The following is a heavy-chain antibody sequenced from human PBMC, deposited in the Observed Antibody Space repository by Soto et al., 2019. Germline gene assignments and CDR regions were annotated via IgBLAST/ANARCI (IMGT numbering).Heavy chain of an antibody. CDR2: IYPGDSDT. CDR1: GYSFTSYW. CDR3: ARLSPGGRRSWDYYYYGMGV. V-gene: IGHV5-51*01. J-gene: IGHJ6*02. Sequence: GESLKISCKGSGYSFTSYWIGWVRQMPGKGLEWMGIIYPGDSDTRYSPSFQGQVTISADKSISTAYLQWSSLKASDTAMYYCARLSPGGRRSWDYYYYGMGVWGQGTTVTVCS. D-gene: IGHD1-26*01.